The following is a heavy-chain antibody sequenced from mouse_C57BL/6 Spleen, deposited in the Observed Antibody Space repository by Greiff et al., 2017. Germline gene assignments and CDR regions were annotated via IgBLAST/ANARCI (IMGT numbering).Heavy chain of an antibody. CDR1: GYTFTDYY. J-gene: IGHJ1*03. CDR2: INPNNGGT. Sequence: EVQLQQSGPELVKPGASVKISCKASGYTFTDYYMNWVKQSHGKSLEWIGDINPNNGGTSYNQKFKGKATLTVDKSSSTAYMELRSLTSEDSAVYYCARQSHYWYFDVWGTGTTVTVSS. CDR3: ARQSHYWYFDV. V-gene: IGHV1-26*01.